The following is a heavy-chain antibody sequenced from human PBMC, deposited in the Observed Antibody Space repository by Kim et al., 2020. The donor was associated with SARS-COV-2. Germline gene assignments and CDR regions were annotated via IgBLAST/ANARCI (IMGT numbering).Heavy chain of an antibody. J-gene: IGHJ4*02. D-gene: IGHD5-18*01. V-gene: IGHV3-43*01. CDR3: AKVYGTTTYGNTAMVMDY. Sequence: KCLFTIARDNSKNSLYLQMNSLRTEDTALYYCAKVYGTTTYGNTAMVMDYWGQGTLVTVSS.